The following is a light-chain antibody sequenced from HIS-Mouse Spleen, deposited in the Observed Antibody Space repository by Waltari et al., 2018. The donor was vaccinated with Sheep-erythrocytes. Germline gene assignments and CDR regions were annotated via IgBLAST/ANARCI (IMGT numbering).Light chain of an antibody. J-gene: IGLJ3*02. V-gene: IGLV3-1*01. CDR3: QAWDSSSWV. CDR1: KLGDKY. Sequence: SYELTQPPSVSVSPGQTASITCSGDKLGDKYACWYQQKPGQSPVLVIYQDSKRPSGLPERFSGANSRNTATLTISGTQAMDEADYYCQAWDSSSWVFGGGTKLTVL. CDR2: QDS.